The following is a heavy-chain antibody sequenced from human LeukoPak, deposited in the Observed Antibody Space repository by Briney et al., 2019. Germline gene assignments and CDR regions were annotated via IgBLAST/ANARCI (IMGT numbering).Heavy chain of an antibody. CDR3: AGVPSYTSSFY. D-gene: IGHD6-13*01. Sequence: GGSLRLSCAVSGFTFSSYEMNWVRQAPGKGLEWVSYISSSGSIKYYADSVKGRFTISRDNAKNSLYLEMNSLRAEDTAVYYCAGVPSYTSSFYWGQGTQVTVSS. CDR1: GFTFSSYE. J-gene: IGHJ4*02. V-gene: IGHV3-48*03. CDR2: ISSSGSIK.